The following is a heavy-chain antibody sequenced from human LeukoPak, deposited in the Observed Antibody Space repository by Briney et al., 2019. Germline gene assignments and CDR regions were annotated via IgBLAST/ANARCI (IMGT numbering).Heavy chain of an antibody. V-gene: IGHV1-69*13. CDR2: IIPIFGTA. J-gene: IGHJ6*02. CDR1: GGTFSSYA. Sequence: GASVKVSCKASGGTFSSYAISWVRQAPGQGLEWMGGIIPIFGTANYAQKFQGRVTITADESTSTAYMELSSLRSEDTAVYYCAREQYYDFWSGLSTWGQETTVTVSS. CDR3: AREQYYDFWSGLST. D-gene: IGHD3-3*01.